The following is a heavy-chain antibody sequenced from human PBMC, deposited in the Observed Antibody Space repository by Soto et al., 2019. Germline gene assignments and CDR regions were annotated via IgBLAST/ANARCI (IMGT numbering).Heavy chain of an antibody. D-gene: IGHD2-8*01. CDR1: GFSFSLRY. Sequence: QVQLVESGGGLVNPGGSLRLSCAASGFSFSLRYMSWIRQAPGRGLEWVSYISPGGDNIHYADFVKGRFTISRDNPKDSLSLQMNSLRVEDTAVYYCVTETQWYFDDWGQGTLVTVSS. V-gene: IGHV3-11*01. CDR3: VTETQWYFDD. CDR2: ISPGGDNI. J-gene: IGHJ4*02.